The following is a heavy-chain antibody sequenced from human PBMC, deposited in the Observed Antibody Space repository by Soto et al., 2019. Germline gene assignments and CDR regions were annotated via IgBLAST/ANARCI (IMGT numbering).Heavy chain of an antibody. CDR3: ARGDLFAEVPLDMDY. CDR2: INPNTGGT. Sequence: ASVKVSCKASGYTFTGYYIQWVRQAPGQGLEWLGWINPNTGGTNYAPKFQGRVTMTRDTSTRTAYMELNSLTSDDTAVYYCARGDLFAEVPLDMDYWGQGTKVTVSS. J-gene: IGHJ4*02. D-gene: IGHD2-2*01. V-gene: IGHV1-2*02. CDR1: GYTFTGYY.